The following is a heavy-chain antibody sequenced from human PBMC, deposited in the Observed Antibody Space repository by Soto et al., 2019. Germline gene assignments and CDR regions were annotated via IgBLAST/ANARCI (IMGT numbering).Heavy chain of an antibody. CDR2: IYHSGST. V-gene: IGHV4-30-2*01. J-gene: IGHJ5*02. CDR1: GGSISSGGYS. CDR3: ARAHYGDYRRKSIGWFDP. D-gene: IGHD4-17*01. Sequence: PSETLSLTCAVSGGSISSGGYSWSWIRQPPGKGLEWIGYIYHSGSTYYNPSLKSRVTISVDRSKNQFSLKLSSVTAADTAVYYCARAHYGDYRRKSIGWFDPWGQGTLVTVSS.